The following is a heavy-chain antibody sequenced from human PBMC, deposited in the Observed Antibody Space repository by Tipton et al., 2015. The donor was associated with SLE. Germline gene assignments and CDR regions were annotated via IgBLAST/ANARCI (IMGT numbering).Heavy chain of an antibody. J-gene: IGHJ4*02. Sequence: TLSLTCTVSRGSISSSSYYWGWIRQPPGKGLEWIGSIYYSGSTYYNPSLKSRVTISVDTSKNQFSLKLSSVTAADTAVYYCARFCSYYGSGRRYFDYWGQGTLVTVSS. CDR2: IYYSGST. V-gene: IGHV4-39*07. CDR3: ARFCSYYGSGRRYFDY. D-gene: IGHD3-10*01. CDR1: RGSISSSSYY.